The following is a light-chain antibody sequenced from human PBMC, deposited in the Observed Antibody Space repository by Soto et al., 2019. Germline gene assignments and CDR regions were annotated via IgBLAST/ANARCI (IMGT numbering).Light chain of an antibody. V-gene: IGLV1-40*01. CDR3: QSYDYSLCAFV. CDR1: SSKIGAIYG. J-gene: IGLJ1*01. CDR2: VNT. Sequence: QSVLTQPPSVSGAPGQRVTISCTGSSSKIGAIYGVHWYQQLPGTAPKLLIYVNTNRPSGVPDRFSASKSGTSASLAITGLQAEEEADYYCQSYDYSLCAFVFGTGTKVTVL.